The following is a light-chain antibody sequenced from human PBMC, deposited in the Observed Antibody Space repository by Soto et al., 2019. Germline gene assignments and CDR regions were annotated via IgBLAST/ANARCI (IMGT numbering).Light chain of an antibody. CDR3: QQSYNTPYT. V-gene: IGKV1-39*01. Sequence: DVQMTQSPSSLSASVGDRVTITCRASQIISNYLNRYQQKPGKAPKLLVYTASNLQSGVPSRFSGSRFGTDFTLTISSLQPEDFATYYCQQSYNTPYTFGQGTKLEI. CDR2: TAS. J-gene: IGKJ2*01. CDR1: QIISNY.